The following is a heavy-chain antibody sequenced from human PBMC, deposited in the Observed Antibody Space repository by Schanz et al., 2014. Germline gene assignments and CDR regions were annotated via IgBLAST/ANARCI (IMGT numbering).Heavy chain of an antibody. CDR1: TFTFSSDW. CDR2: ISGSGGST. CDR3: AKGRFGELSAFDI. Sequence: EVQLVESGGGLIQPGGSLRLSCAASTFTFSSDWMSWVRQAPGKGLEWVIVISGSGGSTYYADSVKGRFTVSRDNAENALYLQMNSLRAEDTAVYYCAKGRFGELSAFDIWGQGTMVTVSS. J-gene: IGHJ3*02. D-gene: IGHD3-10*01. V-gene: IGHV3-23*04.